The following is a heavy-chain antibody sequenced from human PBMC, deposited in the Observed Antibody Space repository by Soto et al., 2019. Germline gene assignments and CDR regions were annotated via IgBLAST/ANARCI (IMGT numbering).Heavy chain of an antibody. CDR3: ASRSSGWYFDY. Sequence: EVQLLESGGGLVQPGGSLRHSCAASGFTFSSYAMSWVRQAPGKGLEWVSVISGSGGSTYYADSVKGRFTISRDNSKNTLYLQMNSLRAEDTAVYYCASRSSGWYFDYWGQGTLVTVSS. V-gene: IGHV3-23*01. CDR2: ISGSGGST. CDR1: GFTFSSYA. D-gene: IGHD6-19*01. J-gene: IGHJ4*02.